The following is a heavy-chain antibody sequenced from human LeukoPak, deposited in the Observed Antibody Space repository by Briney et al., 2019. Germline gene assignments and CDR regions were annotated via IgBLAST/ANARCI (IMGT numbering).Heavy chain of an antibody. CDR3: ASSSSGWYEDY. CDR2: IYTSRIP. Sequence: SETLSLTCTVSGGSISSSYWNWIRQTAGKGLEWIGRIYTSRIPNYNPSLRSRVTISVDKSKNQFSLKLSSVTAADTAVYYCASSSSGWYEDYWGQGTLVTVSS. CDR1: GGSISSSY. V-gene: IGHV4-4*07. D-gene: IGHD6-19*01. J-gene: IGHJ4*02.